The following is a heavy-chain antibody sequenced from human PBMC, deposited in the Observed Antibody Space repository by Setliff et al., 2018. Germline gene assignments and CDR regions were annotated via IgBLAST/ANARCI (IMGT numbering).Heavy chain of an antibody. CDR1: GYTFTSYG. Sequence: ASVKVSCKASGYTFTSYGISWVRQAPGQGLEWMGWISAYNGKTNYAQKFQGRLTVTTDESTNTAYMELSSLSSEDTAVYYCARVFGSSSSPYNYYYYMDVWGKGTTVTVS. V-gene: IGHV1-18*01. CDR2: ISAYNGKT. J-gene: IGHJ6*03. D-gene: IGHD6-6*01. CDR3: ARVFGSSSSPYNYYYYMDV.